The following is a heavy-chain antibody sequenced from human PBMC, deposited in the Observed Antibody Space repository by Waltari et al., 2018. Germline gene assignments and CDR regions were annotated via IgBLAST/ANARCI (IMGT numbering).Heavy chain of an antibody. CDR1: GYDISRGDY. V-gene: IGHV4-38-2*01. CDR2: IYQSGGT. D-gene: IGHD2-15*01. J-gene: IGHJ4*02. CDR3: ARPANKGSGGHVYYFDY. Sequence: QVQLQESGPGLGKPSETLSLTGAVSGYDISRGDYWGWMRQSRGTGLEWIGSIYQSGGTYTHPSLKSPVTISVDTSKHQFSLHLSSVTAADPAVYYCARPANKGSGGHVYYFDYWGQGTLVTVSS.